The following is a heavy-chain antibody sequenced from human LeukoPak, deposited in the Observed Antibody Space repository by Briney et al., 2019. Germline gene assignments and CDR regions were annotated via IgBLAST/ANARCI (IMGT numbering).Heavy chain of an antibody. CDR1: GYTFTRYY. J-gene: IGHJ4*02. D-gene: IGHD3-10*01. Sequence: GASVKVSCKSSGYTFTRYYMYWVRQAPGHQLEWMGIINPSGGSTSYAQKFQGRVTMTRDTSTSTVYMELSSLRSEDTAVYYCARDSGMVRGTVDYWGQGTLVTVSS. V-gene: IGHV1-46*01. CDR2: INPSGGST. CDR3: ARDSGMVRGTVDY.